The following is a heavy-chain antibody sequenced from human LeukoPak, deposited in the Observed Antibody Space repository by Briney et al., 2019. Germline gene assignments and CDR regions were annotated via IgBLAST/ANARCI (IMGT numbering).Heavy chain of an antibody. D-gene: IGHD2-2*01. CDR2: IRYDGSNK. V-gene: IGHV3-30*02. CDR1: GFTFSSYG. Sequence: PGGSLRLSCAASGFTFSSYGMHWVRQAPGKGLEWVAFIRYDGSNKYCADSVKGRFTISRDNSKNTLYLQMNSLRAEDTAVYYCAKDPAYCSSTSCPYYYYYMDVWGKGTTVTVSS. J-gene: IGHJ6*03. CDR3: AKDPAYCSSTSCPYYYYYMDV.